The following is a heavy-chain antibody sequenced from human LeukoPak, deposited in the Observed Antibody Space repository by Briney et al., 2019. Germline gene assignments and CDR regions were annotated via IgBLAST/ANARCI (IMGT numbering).Heavy chain of an antibody. D-gene: IGHD1-1*01. CDR2: ISYSGST. J-gene: IGHJ3*02. CDR3: ARVTRSGFFDI. CDR1: GGSISSYY. V-gene: IGHV4-59*01. Sequence: SETLSLTCTVSGGSISSYYGSWIRQPPGKGLEWTGYISYSGSTNFNPSLKSRVTISVDTSKNHFSLNLNSVTAADTAVYYCARVTRSGFFDIWGQGTMVTVSS.